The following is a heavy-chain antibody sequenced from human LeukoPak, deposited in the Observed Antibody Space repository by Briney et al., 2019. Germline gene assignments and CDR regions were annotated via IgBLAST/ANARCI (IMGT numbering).Heavy chain of an antibody. CDR1: GFTFSSYA. V-gene: IGHV3-30-3*01. Sequence: GGSLRLSCAASGFTFSSYAMHWVRQAPGKGLEWVAVISYDGSNKYYADSVKGRFTISRDNSKNTLYLQMNSLRADDTAVYYCAREGYYYDSSGYYRKNAFDIWGQGTMVTVSS. CDR2: ISYDGSNK. CDR3: AREGYYYDSSGYYRKNAFDI. J-gene: IGHJ3*02. D-gene: IGHD3-22*01.